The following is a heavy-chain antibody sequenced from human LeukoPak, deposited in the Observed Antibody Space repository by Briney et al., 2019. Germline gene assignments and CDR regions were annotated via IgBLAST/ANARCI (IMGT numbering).Heavy chain of an antibody. V-gene: IGHV4-39*01. D-gene: IGHD1-26*01. CDR1: GGSIRSSYYY. Sequence: SETLSLTCTVSGGSIRSSYYYWGWIRQPPGKGLEWIGSIYDSGSTYYNPSLKSRVTISVDTSKNQFSLKLNSVTAADTAVYYCARHYYERYYFDYWGQGTLVTVSS. CDR3: ARHYYERYYFDY. J-gene: IGHJ4*02. CDR2: IYDSGST.